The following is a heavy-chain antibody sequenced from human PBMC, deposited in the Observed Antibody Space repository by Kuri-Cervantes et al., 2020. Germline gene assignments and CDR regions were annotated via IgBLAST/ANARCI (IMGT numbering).Heavy chain of an antibody. V-gene: IGHV1-2*02. J-gene: IGHJ4*02. CDR3: ARDDYGDPPLFDY. CDR2: INPNSGGT. Sequence: ASVKVSCKASGYTFTGYYMHWVRQAPGQGLEWMGWINPNSGGTNYAQKFQGRVTMTTETSTTTAYMDLRSLRSDDTAVYYCARDDYGDPPLFDYWGQGTLVTVSS. CDR1: GYTFTGYY. D-gene: IGHD4-17*01.